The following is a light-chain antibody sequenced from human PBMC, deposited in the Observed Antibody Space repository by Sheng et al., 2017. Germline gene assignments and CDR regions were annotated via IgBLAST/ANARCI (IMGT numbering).Light chain of an antibody. CDR3: QQYNSYPLT. CDR1: QSINGW. Sequence: DIQMTQSPSTLSASVGDRVTITCRASQSINGWLAWYQQKPGKAPNLLIYKASSLESGVPSRFSGSGSGTELTLTISSLQPDDFGTYFCQQYNSYPLTFGGGTKVEVK. J-gene: IGKJ4*01. V-gene: IGKV1-5*03. CDR2: KAS.